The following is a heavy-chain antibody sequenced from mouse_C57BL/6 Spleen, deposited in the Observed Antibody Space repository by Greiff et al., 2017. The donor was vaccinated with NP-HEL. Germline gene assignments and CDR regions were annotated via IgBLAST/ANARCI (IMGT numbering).Heavy chain of an antibody. V-gene: IGHV1-52*01. CDR3: SREGYDYAWFAY. D-gene: IGHD2-4*01. Sequence: VQLQQPGAELVRPGSSVKLSCKASGYTFTSYWMHWVKQRPIQGLEWIGNIYPSDSETHYNQKFKDKATLTADKSSSTAYMQLSSLTSEDSAVYYCSREGYDYAWFAYWGQGTLVTVSA. CDR1: GYTFTSYW. CDR2: IYPSDSET. J-gene: IGHJ3*01.